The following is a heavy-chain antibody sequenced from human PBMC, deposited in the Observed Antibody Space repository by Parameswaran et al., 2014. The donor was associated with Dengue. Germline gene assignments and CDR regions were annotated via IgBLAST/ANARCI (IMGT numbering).Heavy chain of an antibody. J-gene: IGHJ6*03. CDR3: AKGSWEYQLVYYYYYMDV. CDR2: INPNSGGT. Sequence: WVRQAPGQGLEWMGWINPNSGGTNYAQKFQGWVTMTRDTSISTAYMELSRLRSDDTAVYYCAKGSWEYQLVYYYYYMDVWGKGTTVTVSS. V-gene: IGHV1-2*04. D-gene: IGHD2-2*01.